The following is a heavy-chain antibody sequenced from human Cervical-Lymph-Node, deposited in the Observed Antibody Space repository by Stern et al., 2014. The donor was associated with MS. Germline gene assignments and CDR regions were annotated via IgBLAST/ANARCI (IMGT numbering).Heavy chain of an antibody. Sequence: VHLVESGAEVKKPGASVSVSCKASGYTFTAYYLHWVRQAPGHGLEWMGWIHPNNGDTKYAQNFQGWVTMTRDTSISTAYMDLSSLTSDDTAIYYCARDLGTVTTPGDYWGQGTLVTVSS. CDR1: GYTFTAYY. D-gene: IGHD4-17*01. V-gene: IGHV1-2*04. CDR3: ARDLGTVTTPGDY. CDR2: IHPNNGDT. J-gene: IGHJ4*02.